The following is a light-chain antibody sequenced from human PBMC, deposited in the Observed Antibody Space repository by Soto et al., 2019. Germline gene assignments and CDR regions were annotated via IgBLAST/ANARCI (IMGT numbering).Light chain of an antibody. CDR3: AAWDDSLSGVV. Sequence: QSVLTQPPSASGTPGQRFTISCSGSSSNIGSNYVYWYQQLPATAPKLLIYRNDQRPSGVPDRFSGSKSGTSASLAISGLRSDDEADYYCAAWDDSLSGVVFGGGTKLTVL. CDR1: SSNIGSNY. J-gene: IGLJ3*02. V-gene: IGLV1-47*01. CDR2: RND.